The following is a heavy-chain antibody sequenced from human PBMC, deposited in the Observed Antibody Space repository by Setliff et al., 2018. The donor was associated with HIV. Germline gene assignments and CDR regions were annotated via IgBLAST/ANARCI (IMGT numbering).Heavy chain of an antibody. V-gene: IGHV4-38-2*01. CDR1: GYSISSGDY. CDR2: IYHSGSR. Sequence: SETLSLTCGVSGYSISSGDYWGWIRQPPGKGMDWIGSIYHSGSRYHNPTLKTRVTMLVDTSKNRFSLKLSSVTAADTAVYYCARHYAAPGAFDIWGQGTMVTVSS. J-gene: IGHJ3*02. D-gene: IGHD3-16*01. CDR3: ARHYAAPGAFDI.